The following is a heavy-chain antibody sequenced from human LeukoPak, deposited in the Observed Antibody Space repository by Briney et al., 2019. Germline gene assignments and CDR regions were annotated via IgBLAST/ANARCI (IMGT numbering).Heavy chain of an antibody. J-gene: IGHJ4*02. CDR1: GFTFSNAR. CDR2: IKTKTDDGAT. Sequence: GGSLRLSCAASGFTFSNARMNWVRQAPGKGLEWIGRIKTKTDDGATDYSAPVKARFTISRDDSKTTLYLQMNGLKTEDTAIYYCTTYVGATAYWGQGTLVTVSS. V-gene: IGHV3-15*01. D-gene: IGHD1-26*01. CDR3: TTYVGATAY.